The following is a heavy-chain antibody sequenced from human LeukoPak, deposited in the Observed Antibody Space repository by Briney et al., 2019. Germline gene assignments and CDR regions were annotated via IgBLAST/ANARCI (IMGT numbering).Heavy chain of an antibody. CDR3: ARDLKAQRIEALLWFGDSPPVYGMDV. J-gene: IGHJ6*02. D-gene: IGHD3-10*01. V-gene: IGHV1-18*01. Sequence: GASVKVSCKASGYTFSTYGISWVRQAPGQGLEWMGWISAYKGNTYYAQKLQGRVTMTTDTSTSTAYMELRSLRSDDTAIYYCARDLKAQRIEALLWFGDSPPVYGMDVWGQGTTVTVSS. CDR1: GYTFSTYG. CDR2: ISAYKGNT.